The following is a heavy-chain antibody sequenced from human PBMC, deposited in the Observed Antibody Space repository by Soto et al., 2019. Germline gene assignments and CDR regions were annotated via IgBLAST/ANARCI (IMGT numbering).Heavy chain of an antibody. J-gene: IGHJ4*02. D-gene: IGHD6-13*01. CDR2: MYYSGGT. Sequence: QVQLRESGPGLVKPSQTLSLTCTVSGGSINSGGYYWNWIRQHPGKGLEWIGYMYYSGGTSYNPFLRSRVIISADTSENHFALMLRSVTAADTAVYFCARGYRQSGYSSSWVFDSWGPGTLVNVSS. CDR1: GGSINSGGYY. V-gene: IGHV4-31*03. CDR3: ARGYRQSGYSSSWVFDS.